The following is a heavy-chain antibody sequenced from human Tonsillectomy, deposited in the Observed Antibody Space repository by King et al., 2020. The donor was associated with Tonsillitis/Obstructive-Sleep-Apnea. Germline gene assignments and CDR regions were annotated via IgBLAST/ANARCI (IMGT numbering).Heavy chain of an antibody. CDR1: GFTFDDYA. V-gene: IGHV3-43*02. D-gene: IGHD4-23*01. CDR3: AKDMEGDYGGNPGNDY. Sequence: VQLVESGGGVVQPGGSLRLSCAASGFTFDDYAMHWVRQAPGKGLEWVSLISGDGGSTYYADSVKGRFTISRDNSKNSLYLQMNSLRTEDTALYYCAKDMEGDYGGNPGNDYWGQGTLVTVSS. CDR2: ISGDGGST. J-gene: IGHJ4*02.